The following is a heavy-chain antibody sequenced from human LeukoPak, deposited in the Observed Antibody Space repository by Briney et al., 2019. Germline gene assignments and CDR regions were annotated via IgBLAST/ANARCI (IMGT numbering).Heavy chain of an antibody. V-gene: IGHV3-30*02. CDR3: ARDPGSGKHSYYMDV. CDR2: LRSNGNNE. J-gene: IGHJ6*03. CDR1: GFTFSSYG. D-gene: IGHD1-26*01. Sequence: PGGSLRLSCAASGFTFSSYGMHWVRQTPGKGLEWMAFLRSNGNNEFYGDSLQGRFTISRDNSRSTLYLQMTSLRADDTAVYFCARDPGSGKHSYYMDVWGRGTAVTVSS.